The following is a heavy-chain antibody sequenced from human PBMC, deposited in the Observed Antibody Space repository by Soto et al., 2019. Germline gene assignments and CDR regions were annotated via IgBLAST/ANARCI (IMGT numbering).Heavy chain of an antibody. V-gene: IGHV4-31*03. J-gene: IGHJ4*02. CDR3: ARATVSNRLDFDY. CDR1: GGSIDSGLYY. Sequence: SETLSLTCTVSGGSIDSGLYYWSWIRQHPGKGLQWIGYIYSRGNTYYNPSLKSRISISADKSISTAYLQWSSLKAPDTAMYYCARATVSNRLDFDYWGQGTLVTVSS. CDR2: IYSRGNT. D-gene: IGHD1-20*01.